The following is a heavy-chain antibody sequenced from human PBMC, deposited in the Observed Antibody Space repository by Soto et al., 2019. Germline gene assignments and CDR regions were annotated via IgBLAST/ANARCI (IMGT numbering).Heavy chain of an antibody. V-gene: IGHV4-59*01. Sequence: SETLSLTCTVSGGSISGYYWSWIRQPPGKGLEWIGYIYYSGSTYYNPSLKSRVTISVDTSKNQFSLKLSSVTAADTAVYYCARVRTGLSRYYFDYWGQGTLVTVSS. CDR3: ARVRTGLSRYYFDY. J-gene: IGHJ4*02. CDR1: GGSISGYY. CDR2: IYYSGST.